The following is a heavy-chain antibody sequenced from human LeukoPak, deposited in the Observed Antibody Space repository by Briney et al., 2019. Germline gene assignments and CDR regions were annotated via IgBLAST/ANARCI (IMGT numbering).Heavy chain of an antibody. D-gene: IGHD6-19*01. CDR2: ISSSGSTI. CDR1: GFTFSDYY. J-gene: IGHJ6*02. V-gene: IGHV3-11*01. Sequence: PGGSLRLSCAGSGFTFSDYYMSWIRQAPGKGLEWVAYISSSGSTIYYADSVKGRFTISRDNAKNSLYLQMNSLRAEDTAVYYCARGHIAVAGAVHYYYGMDVWGQGTTVTVSS. CDR3: ARGHIAVAGAVHYYYGMDV.